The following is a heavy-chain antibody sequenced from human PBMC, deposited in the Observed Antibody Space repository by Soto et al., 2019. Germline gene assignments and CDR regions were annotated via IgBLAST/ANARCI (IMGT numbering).Heavy chain of an antibody. D-gene: IGHD4-17*01. CDR1: GYTFTSYA. CDR3: ARAFRDYGDYVYDY. V-gene: IGHV1-3*01. CDR2: INAGNGNT. Sequence: QVQLVQSGAEVKKPGASVKVSCKASGYTFTSYAMHWVRQAPGQRLEWMGWINAGNGNTKYSQKFQGRVTITRDTSASTAYMELSSLRSEDTAVYYCARAFRDYGDYVYDYWGQGTLSPSPQ. J-gene: IGHJ4*02.